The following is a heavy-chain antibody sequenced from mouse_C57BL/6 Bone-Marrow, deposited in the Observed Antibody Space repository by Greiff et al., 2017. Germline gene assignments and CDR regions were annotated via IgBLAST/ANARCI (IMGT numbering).Heavy chain of an antibody. D-gene: IGHD2-5*01. V-gene: IGHV1-52*01. CDR2: IDPSDSET. CDR3: ARTIVTTTNWDFDV. Sequence: QVQLQQPGAELVRPGSSVKLSCKASGYTFTSYWMHWVKQRPIQGLEWIGNIDPSDSETHYNQKFKDKATLTVDKSSSTAYMQLSSLTSEDSAVYYCARTIVTTTNWDFDVWGTGTTVTVSS. CDR1: GYTFTSYW. J-gene: IGHJ1*03.